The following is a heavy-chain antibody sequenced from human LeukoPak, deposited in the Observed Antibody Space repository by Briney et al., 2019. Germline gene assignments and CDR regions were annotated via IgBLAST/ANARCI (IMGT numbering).Heavy chain of an antibody. CDR2: ISSSSSYI. V-gene: IGHV3-21*01. CDR3: ARDRAEVVRGVIITSYYYGMDV. Sequence: GGSLRLSCAASGFTFSSYSMNWVRQAPGKGLEWVSSISSSSSYIYYADSVKGRFTISRDNAKNSLYPQMNSLRAEDTAVYYCARDRAEVVRGVIITSYYYGMDVWGQGTTVTVSS. J-gene: IGHJ6*02. CDR1: GFTFSSYS. D-gene: IGHD3-10*01.